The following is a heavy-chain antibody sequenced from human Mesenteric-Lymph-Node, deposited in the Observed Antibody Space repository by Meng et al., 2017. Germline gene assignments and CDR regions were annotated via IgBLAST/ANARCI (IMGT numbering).Heavy chain of an antibody. CDR2: IWYDGSNK. CDR3: AREGVQVWFGELLPLGFDY. CDR1: EFTVSSKY. V-gene: IGHV3-33*08. J-gene: IGHJ4*02. D-gene: IGHD3-10*01. Sequence: GGSLRLSCAASEFTVSSKYMSWVRQAPGKGLEWVAVIWYDGSNKYYADSVKGRFTISRDNSKNTLYLQMNSLRAEDTAVYYCAREGVQVWFGELLPLGFDYWGQGTLVTVSS.